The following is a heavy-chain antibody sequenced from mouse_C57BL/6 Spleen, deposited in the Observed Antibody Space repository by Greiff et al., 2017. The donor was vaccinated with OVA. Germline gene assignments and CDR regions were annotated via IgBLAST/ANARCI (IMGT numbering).Heavy chain of an antibody. V-gene: IGHV1-26*01. CDR3: ARKRIYYYIDY. CDR2: INPNNGGT. D-gene: IGHD1-1*01. Sequence: EVQLQQSGPELVKPGASVKISCKASGYTFTDYYMNWVKQSHGKSLEWIGDINPNNGGTSYNQKFKGKATLTVDKSPSTAYMELRSLTSEDSAVYYCARKRIYYYIDYWGQGTTLTVSS. J-gene: IGHJ2*01. CDR1: GYTFTDYY.